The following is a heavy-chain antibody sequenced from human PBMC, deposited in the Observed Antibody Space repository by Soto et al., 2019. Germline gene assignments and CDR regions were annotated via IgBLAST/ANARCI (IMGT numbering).Heavy chain of an antibody. Sequence: GGSLRLSCAASGFTFSSYAMSWVRQAPGKGLEWVSAISSSGGSTYYADSVKGRFTISRDNSKNTLYLQMNSLRAEDTAVYYCAKDGGYCSGGSCLRGLFDYWGQGTLVTVSS. CDR1: GFTFSSYA. CDR2: ISSSGGST. J-gene: IGHJ4*02. V-gene: IGHV3-23*01. D-gene: IGHD2-15*01. CDR3: AKDGGYCSGGSCLRGLFDY.